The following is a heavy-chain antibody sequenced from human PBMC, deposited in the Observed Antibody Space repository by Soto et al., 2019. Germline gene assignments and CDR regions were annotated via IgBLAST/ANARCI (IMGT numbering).Heavy chain of an antibody. D-gene: IGHD3-22*01. CDR1: GYTFTTYY. J-gene: IGHJ6*02. Sequence: ASVKVSCKASGYTFTTYYMHWVRQAPGQGLEWMGIINPSGASTSYAQKFRGRVTMTRDTSTSTVYMELSSLRSEDTAVYYCAREHSYDSSGYSYYYYGMDVWGQGTTVTVSS. V-gene: IGHV1-46*01. CDR3: AREHSYDSSGYSYYYYGMDV. CDR2: INPSGAST.